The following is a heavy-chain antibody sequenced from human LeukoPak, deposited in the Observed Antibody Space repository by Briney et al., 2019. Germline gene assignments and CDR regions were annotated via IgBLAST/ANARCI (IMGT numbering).Heavy chain of an antibody. CDR3: SRGGINHAFDI. J-gene: IGHJ3*02. CDR1: GFTFGSYW. V-gene: IGHV3-74*01. CDR2: INNDGGGT. Sequence: EGSLRLSCAASGFTFGSYWMHWVRQSPGKGLVWVSRINNDGGGTIYADSVKGRFAISRDNAKNTLYLQMNSLRAEDTAVYYCSRGGINHAFDIWGRGTMVTVSS.